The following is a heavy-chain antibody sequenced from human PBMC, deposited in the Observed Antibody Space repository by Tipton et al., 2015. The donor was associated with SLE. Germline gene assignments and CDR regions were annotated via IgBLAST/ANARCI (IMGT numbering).Heavy chain of an antibody. D-gene: IGHD1-26*01. Sequence: SLRLSCAASGFTFSSYEMNWVRQAPGKGLEWVSYISSSGSTIYYADSVKGRFTISRDNAKNSLYLQMNSLRAEDTAVYYCARTYSGSYHDAFDIWGQGTMVTVSS. CDR3: ARTYSGSYHDAFDI. CDR2: ISSSGSTI. V-gene: IGHV3-48*03. J-gene: IGHJ3*02. CDR1: GFTFSSYE.